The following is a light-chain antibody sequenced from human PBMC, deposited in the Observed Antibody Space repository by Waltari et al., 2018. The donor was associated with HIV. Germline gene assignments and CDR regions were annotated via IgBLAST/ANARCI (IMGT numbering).Light chain of an antibody. CDR3: CSYTVTYSWI. V-gene: IGLV2-11*01. J-gene: IGLJ2*01. CDR1: SSDVRDSNS. CDR2: DVR. Sequence: QSALTQPRSVSGSPGQSVIISCTGTSSDVRDSNSVSWYQQRPGKAPKFILYDVRKRHSGVPDRFSGSKSGNTASLTISGLEADDEADYYCCSYTVTYSWIFGGGTKLTVL.